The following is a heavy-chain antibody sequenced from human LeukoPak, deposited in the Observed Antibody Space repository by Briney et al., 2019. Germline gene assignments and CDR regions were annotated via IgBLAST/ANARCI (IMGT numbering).Heavy chain of an antibody. CDR3: ARDLSETYYYDSSTDY. Sequence: GASVKVSCKASGYTFTSYGISWVRQAPGLGLEWMGWISAYNGNTNYAQKLQGRVTMTTDTSTSTAYMELRSLRSDDTAVYYCARDLSETYYYDSSTDYWGQGTLVTVSS. J-gene: IGHJ4*02. V-gene: IGHV1-18*01. CDR1: GYTFTSYG. CDR2: ISAYNGNT. D-gene: IGHD3-22*01.